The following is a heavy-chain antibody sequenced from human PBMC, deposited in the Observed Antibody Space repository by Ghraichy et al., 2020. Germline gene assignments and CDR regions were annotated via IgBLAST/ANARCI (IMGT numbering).Heavy chain of an antibody. Sequence: GGSLRLSCAASGFTFRGYAMSWVRQGPGKRLEWVSRITGSGAGTDYADSVKGRFTISRDTSKNTLYLQMNSLRAEDTALYYCARDDAPDGGYLDYWGQGTLVTVSS. CDR2: ITGSGAGT. CDR3: ARDDAPDGGYLDY. V-gene: IGHV3-23*01. CDR1: GFTFRGYA. D-gene: IGHD3-16*01. J-gene: IGHJ4*02.